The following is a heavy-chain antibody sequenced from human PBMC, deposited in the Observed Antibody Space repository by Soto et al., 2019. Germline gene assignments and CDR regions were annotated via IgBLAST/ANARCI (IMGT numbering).Heavy chain of an antibody. CDR1: GFTFSSYE. V-gene: IGHV3-48*03. D-gene: IGHD3-10*01. CDR2: ISSSGSTI. Sequence: PGGSLRLSCAASGFTFSSYEMNWVRQAPGKGLEWVSYISSSGSTIYYADSVKGRFTISRDNAKNSLYLQMNSLRAEDTAVYYCATFMVRDSIPFDYWGQGTLVTVSS. J-gene: IGHJ4*02. CDR3: ATFMVRDSIPFDY.